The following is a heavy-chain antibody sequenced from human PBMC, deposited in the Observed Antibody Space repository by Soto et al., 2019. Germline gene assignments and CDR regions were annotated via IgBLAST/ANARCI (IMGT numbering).Heavy chain of an antibody. J-gene: IGHJ4*02. D-gene: IGHD2-8*01. CDR1: GFTFSSYA. CDR3: ALSTNGGSPY. Sequence: RLSCAASGFTFSSYAMSWVRQAPGKGLEWVSSISGSGGSTYYADSVKGRFTISRDNSKNTLYLQMNSLRAEDTALYYCALSTNGGSPYWGQGTLVTVSS. V-gene: IGHV3-23*01. CDR2: ISGSGGST.